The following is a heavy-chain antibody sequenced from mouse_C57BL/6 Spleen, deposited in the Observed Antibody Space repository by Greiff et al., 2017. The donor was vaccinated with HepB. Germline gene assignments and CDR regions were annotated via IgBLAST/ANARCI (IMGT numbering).Heavy chain of an antibody. D-gene: IGHD1-1*01. CDR1: GYTFTDYY. Sequence: EVKLQQSGPELVKPGASVKISCKASGYTFTDYYMNWVKQSHGKSLEWIGDINPNNGGTSYNQKFKGKATLTVDKSSSTAYMELRSLTSEDSAVYYCARGNIFITTVVARYFDVWGTGTTVTVSS. J-gene: IGHJ1*03. CDR2: INPNNGGT. V-gene: IGHV1-26*01. CDR3: ARGNIFITTVVARYFDV.